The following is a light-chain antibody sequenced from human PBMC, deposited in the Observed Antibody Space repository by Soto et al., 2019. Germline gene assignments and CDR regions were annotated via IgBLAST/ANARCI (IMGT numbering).Light chain of an antibody. CDR3: QQYDNLPPLT. Sequence: DIQMIQSPSSLSASVGDRVTITCQASQDISNYLNWYQQKPGKAPKLLIYDASNLETGVPSRFSGSGSGTDFTFTISSLQPEDIATYYCQQYDNLPPLTFGPGTKVDIK. CDR1: QDISNY. V-gene: IGKV1-33*01. CDR2: DAS. J-gene: IGKJ3*01.